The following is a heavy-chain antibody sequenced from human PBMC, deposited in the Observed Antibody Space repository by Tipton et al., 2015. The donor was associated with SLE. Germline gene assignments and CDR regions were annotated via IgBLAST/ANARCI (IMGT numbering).Heavy chain of an antibody. V-gene: IGHV4-61*02. D-gene: IGHD1-26*01. CDR2: IYTSGST. CDR1: GGSISSSSYY. J-gene: IGHJ3*02. Sequence: TLSLTCTVSGGSISSSSYYWSWFRQPAGKGLEWIGRIYTSGSTNYNPSLKSRVTMSVDTFKNQFSLKLSSVTAADTAVYYCARVGELRGAFDIWGQGTMVTVSS. CDR3: ARVGELRGAFDI.